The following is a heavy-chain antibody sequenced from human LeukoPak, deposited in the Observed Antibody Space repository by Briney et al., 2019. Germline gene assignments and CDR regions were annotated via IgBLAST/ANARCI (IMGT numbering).Heavy chain of an antibody. D-gene: IGHD4-17*01. V-gene: IGHV4-30-4*08. Sequence: SQTLSLTCTVSGGSISSGDYYWSWIRQPPGKGLEWIGYIYYIGSTYYNPSLKSRVTISVDTSKNQFSLKLSSVTAADTAVYYCATYDYGDYGGSDAFDIWGQGTMVTVSS. J-gene: IGHJ3*02. CDR3: ATYDYGDYGGSDAFDI. CDR1: GGSISSGDYY. CDR2: IYYIGST.